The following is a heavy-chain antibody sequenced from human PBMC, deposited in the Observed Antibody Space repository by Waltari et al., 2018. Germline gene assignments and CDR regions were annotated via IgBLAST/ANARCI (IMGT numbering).Heavy chain of an antibody. Sequence: QVQLVQSGAEVKKPGSSVKVSCKASGGTFSSYAISWVRQAPGQGLEWMGRILPIFGTANYAQKFQGRVTITADKSTSTAYMELSSLRSEDTAVYYCARASRFGASEQLVMGYWGQGTLVTVSS. J-gene: IGHJ4*02. CDR3: ARASRFGASEQLVMGY. CDR2: ILPIFGTA. V-gene: IGHV1-69*13. CDR1: GGTFSSYA. D-gene: IGHD6-13*01.